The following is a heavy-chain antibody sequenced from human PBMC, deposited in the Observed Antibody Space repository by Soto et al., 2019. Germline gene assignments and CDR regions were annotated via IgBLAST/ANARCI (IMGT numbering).Heavy chain of an antibody. CDR3: ARDRGGDWSWYFDL. CDR1: GGTFDNYA. CDR2: IIPMLDSA. V-gene: IGHV1-69*13. D-gene: IGHD1-1*01. J-gene: IGHJ2*01. Sequence: SVQVSCKASGGTFDNYAIPWVRQAPGQGLEWMAGIIPMLDSANYAEKFQDRVTITADESTSTAYMELSSLKSEDTAVYYCARDRGGDWSWYFDLWGRGTLVTVSS.